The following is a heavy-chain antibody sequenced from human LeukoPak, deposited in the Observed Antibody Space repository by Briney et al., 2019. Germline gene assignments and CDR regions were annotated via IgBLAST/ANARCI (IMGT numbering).Heavy chain of an antibody. CDR1: GGTFSSYT. CDR3: ARDSVVPAAIIDY. J-gene: IGHJ4*02. CDR2: IIPILGIA. D-gene: IGHD2-2*01. Sequence: SVKVSCKACGGTFSSYTISWVRQAPGQGLESMGRIIPILGIANYAQKFQGRVTITADKSTSTAYMEPSSLRSEDTAVYYCARDSVVPAAIIDYWGQGTLVTLSS. V-gene: IGHV1-69*04.